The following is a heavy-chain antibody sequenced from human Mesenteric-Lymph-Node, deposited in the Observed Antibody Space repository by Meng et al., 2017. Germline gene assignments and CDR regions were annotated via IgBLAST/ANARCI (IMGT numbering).Heavy chain of an antibody. J-gene: IGHJ5*02. CDR1: GGSIRSINW. Sequence: QVQLQESGPGLVKPSATLSLTCAVSGGSIRSINWWTWVRQPPGKGLEWIGEIYHSGSTNYNPSLKSRVTISVDKSKNQFSLKLSPVTAADTAVYYCARVAAAGNEWFDPWGQGTLVTVSS. CDR3: ARVAAAGNEWFDP. V-gene: IGHV4-4*02. D-gene: IGHD6-13*01. CDR2: IYHSGST.